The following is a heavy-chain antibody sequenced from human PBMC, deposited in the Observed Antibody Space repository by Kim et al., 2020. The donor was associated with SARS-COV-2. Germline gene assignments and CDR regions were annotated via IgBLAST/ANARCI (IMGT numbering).Heavy chain of an antibody. D-gene: IGHD3-3*02. J-gene: IGHJ5*02. V-gene: IGHV4-59*09. Sequence: TPSRHSRVPISADTSKNQFSLTLGSVTAADTAVYYCARGEVSTAGWFDPWGQGTLVTVSS. CDR3: ARGEVSTAGWFDP.